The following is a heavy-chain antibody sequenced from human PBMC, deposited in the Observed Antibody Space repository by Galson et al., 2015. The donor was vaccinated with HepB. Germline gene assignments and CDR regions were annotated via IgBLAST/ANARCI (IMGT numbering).Heavy chain of an antibody. CDR3: ARGLLLGYCSGGSCYGFDY. Sequence: SVKVSCKASGGTFSSYAISWVRQAPGQGLEWMGGIIPIFGTANYAQKFQGRVTITADESTSTAYMELSSLRSEDTAVYYCARGLLLGYCSGGSCYGFDYWGQGTLVTVSS. CDR1: GGTFSSYA. D-gene: IGHD2-15*01. J-gene: IGHJ4*02. V-gene: IGHV1-69*13. CDR2: IIPIFGTA.